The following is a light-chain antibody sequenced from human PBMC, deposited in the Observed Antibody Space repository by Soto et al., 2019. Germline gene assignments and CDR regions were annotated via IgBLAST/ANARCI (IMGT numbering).Light chain of an antibody. CDR1: SSDVGDYNY. V-gene: IGLV2-11*01. Sequence: QSALTQPRSVSGSPGQSVTISCTGTSSDVGDYNYVSWYQQHPDKAPKLMIYDVSTRPPRVPDRFSGSKSGNTASLTISGLQAEDEADYYCCSYADNTRVFGGGTKLTVL. CDR3: CSYADNTRV. J-gene: IGLJ2*01. CDR2: DVS.